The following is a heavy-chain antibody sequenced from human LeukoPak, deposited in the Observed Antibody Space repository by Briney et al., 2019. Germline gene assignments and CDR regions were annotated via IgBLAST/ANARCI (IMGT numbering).Heavy chain of an antibody. Sequence: SQTLSLTCTVSGGSISSGSYYWSWIRQPAGKGLEWIGRIYTSGSTNYNPSLKSRVTISVDTSKNQFSLKLSSVTAADTAVYYCARDPNKISSAFDIWGQGTMVTVSS. CDR3: ARDPNKISSAFDI. D-gene: IGHD2/OR15-2a*01. CDR1: GGSISSGSYY. J-gene: IGHJ3*02. CDR2: IYTSGST. V-gene: IGHV4-61*02.